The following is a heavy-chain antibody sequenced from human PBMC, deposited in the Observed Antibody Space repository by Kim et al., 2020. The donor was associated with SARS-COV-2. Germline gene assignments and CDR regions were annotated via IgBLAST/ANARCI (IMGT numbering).Heavy chain of an antibody. CDR1: GGSISSYY. Sequence: SETLSLTCTVSGGSISSYYWSWIRQPPGKGLEWIGYIYYSGSTNYTPSLKSRVTISVDTSKNQFSLKLSSVTAADTAVYYCSRQILAAAGITDDFDIWGQGTMVTVSS. CDR3: SRQILAAAGITDDFDI. J-gene: IGHJ3*02. V-gene: IGHV4-59*08. D-gene: IGHD6-13*01. CDR2: IYYSGST.